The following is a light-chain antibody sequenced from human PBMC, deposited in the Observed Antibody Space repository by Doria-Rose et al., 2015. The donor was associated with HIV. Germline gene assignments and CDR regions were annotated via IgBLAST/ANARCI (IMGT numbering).Light chain of an antibody. Sequence: TQSPGTLSLSPGERATLSCRASQSVSANYLAWNQQRPGRSPRLLIYGASSRATDIPDRYSGSGSGTDFTLTISRLEPEDCAVYYCHQYASSRTFGQGTKVEIK. J-gene: IGKJ1*01. CDR3: HQYASSRT. CDR1: QSVSANY. CDR2: GAS. V-gene: IGKV3-20*01.